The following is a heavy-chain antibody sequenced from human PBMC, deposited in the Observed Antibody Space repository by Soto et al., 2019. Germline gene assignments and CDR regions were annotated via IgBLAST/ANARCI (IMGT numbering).Heavy chain of an antibody. CDR3: ARDTYAREGFDY. Sequence: QVQLVESGGGVVQPGRSLRLSCAASGFTFSSYGMHWVRQAPGKGLEWVAVIWYDGSNKYYADSVKGRFTISRDNSKNTLYLKMNSLRAEDTAVYYCARDTYAREGFDYWGQGTLVTVSS. CDR1: GFTFSSYG. J-gene: IGHJ4*02. CDR2: IWYDGSNK. V-gene: IGHV3-33*01. D-gene: IGHD1-26*01.